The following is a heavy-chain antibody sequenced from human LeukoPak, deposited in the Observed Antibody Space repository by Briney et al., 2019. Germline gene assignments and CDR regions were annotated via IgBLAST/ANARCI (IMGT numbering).Heavy chain of an antibody. CDR1: GYTFTSYG. CDR2: INPNSGGT. CDR3: ASGMGIAAAAAFDI. V-gene: IGHV1-2*02. D-gene: IGHD6-13*01. Sequence: ASVKVSCKASGYTFTSYGISWVRQAPGQGLEWMGWINPNSGGTNYAQKFQGRVTMTRDTSISTAYMELSRLRSDDTAVYYCASGMGIAAAAAFDIWGQGTMVTVSS. J-gene: IGHJ3*02.